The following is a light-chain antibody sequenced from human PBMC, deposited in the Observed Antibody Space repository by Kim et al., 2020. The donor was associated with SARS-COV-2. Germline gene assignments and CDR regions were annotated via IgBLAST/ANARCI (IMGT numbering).Light chain of an antibody. CDR3: QQFDVIPYT. CDR1: EDINNF. Sequence: SVSVGDRVTITCQASEDINNFLTWYQQKPGKAPQIMIYDASFLGTGVPARFSGRGSGTHFTLTITNLQPEDIATYYCQQFDVIPYTFGQGTKLEI. V-gene: IGKV1-33*01. J-gene: IGKJ2*01. CDR2: DAS.